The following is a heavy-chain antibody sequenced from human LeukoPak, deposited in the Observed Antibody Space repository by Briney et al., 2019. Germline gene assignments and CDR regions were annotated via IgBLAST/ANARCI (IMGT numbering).Heavy chain of an antibody. Sequence: PGGSLRLSCAASGFTFSSYSMNWVRQAPGKGLEWVSSISSSSSYIYYADSVKGRFTISRDNAKNSLYLQMNSLRAEDTAVYYCARRRRSSTSSHFDYWGQGTLVTVSS. D-gene: IGHD2-2*01. CDR2: ISSSSSYI. CDR3: ARRRRSSTSSHFDY. J-gene: IGHJ4*02. V-gene: IGHV3-21*01. CDR1: GFTFSSYS.